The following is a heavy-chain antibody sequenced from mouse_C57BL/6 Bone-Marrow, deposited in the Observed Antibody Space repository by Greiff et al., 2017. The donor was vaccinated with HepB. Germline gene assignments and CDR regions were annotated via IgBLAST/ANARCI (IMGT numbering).Heavy chain of an antibody. CDR1: GFTFSSYG. V-gene: IGHV5-6*01. CDR2: ISSGGSYT. CDR3: ARQYYYGSSHWYFDV. J-gene: IGHJ1*03. Sequence: EVQLQESGGDLVKPGGSLKLSCAASGFTFSSYGMSWVRQTPDKRLEWVATISSGGSYTYYPDSVKGRFTISRDNAKNTLYLQMSSLKSEDTAMYYCARQYYYGSSHWYFDVWGTGTTVTVSS. D-gene: IGHD1-1*01.